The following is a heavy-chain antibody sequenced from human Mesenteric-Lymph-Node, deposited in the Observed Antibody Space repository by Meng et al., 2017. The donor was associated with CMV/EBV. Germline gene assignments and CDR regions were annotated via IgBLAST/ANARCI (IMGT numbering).Heavy chain of an antibody. V-gene: IGHV3-20*03. CDR1: FPFDASG. Sequence: FPFDASGMSWSRQGPGKGLELVIAINSHGGSTGYAGSVKGRFAISRDNAENSLYLQMNSLRAEDAALYYCARGLKGYCSGGSCYLDYWGQGTLVTVSS. D-gene: IGHD2-15*01. CDR3: ARGLKGYCSGGSCYLDY. CDR2: INSHGGST. J-gene: IGHJ4*02.